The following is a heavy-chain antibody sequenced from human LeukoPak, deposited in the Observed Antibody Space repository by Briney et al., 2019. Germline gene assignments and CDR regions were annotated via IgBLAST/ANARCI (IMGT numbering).Heavy chain of an antibody. V-gene: IGHV3-30*04. D-gene: IGHD2-15*01. J-gene: IGHJ3*01. CDR1: GFPFNRYP. CDR3: ATSRGASHEGSFDV. CDR2: ILHDGRNK. Sequence: GRSLRLSCAASGFPFNRYPMYWVRQAPVKGLEWVALILHDGRNKDYADSAKGRFTISRDDSNSTLYLQMSTVTAEDTAVYYCATSRGASHEGSFDVWGLGTLVTVSS.